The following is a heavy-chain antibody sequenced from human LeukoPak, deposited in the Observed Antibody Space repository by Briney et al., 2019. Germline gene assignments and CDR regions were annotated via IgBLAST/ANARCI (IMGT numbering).Heavy chain of an antibody. CDR1: GGSISSYY. D-gene: IGHD2-15*01. Sequence: SETLSLTCTVSGGSISSYYWSWIRQPPGKGLEWIGYIYYSGSTNYSPSLKSRVTISVDTSKNQFSLKLSSVTAADTAVYYCASLCSGGSCYSGDFDYWGQGTLVTVSS. CDR3: ASLCSGGSCYSGDFDY. CDR2: IYYSGST. J-gene: IGHJ4*02. V-gene: IGHV4-59*08.